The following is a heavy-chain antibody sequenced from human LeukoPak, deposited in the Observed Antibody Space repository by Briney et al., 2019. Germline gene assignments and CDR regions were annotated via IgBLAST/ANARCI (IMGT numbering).Heavy chain of an antibody. CDR3: AKGRYSYGSSPVDY. CDR2: ISGSGGST. D-gene: IGHD5-18*01. CDR1: GFSFSNYA. Sequence: GGSLRLSCAASGFSFSNYAMSWVRQAPGKGLEWVSAISGSGGSTYYADSVKGRFTISRDNSKNTLYLQMNSLRAEDAAVYYCAKGRYSYGSSPVDYWGQGTLVTVSS. J-gene: IGHJ4*02. V-gene: IGHV3-23*01.